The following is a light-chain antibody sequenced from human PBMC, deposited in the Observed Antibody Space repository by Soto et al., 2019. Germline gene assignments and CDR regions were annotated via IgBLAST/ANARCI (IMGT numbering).Light chain of an antibody. J-gene: IGLJ1*01. CDR2: EVS. V-gene: IGLV2-8*01. CDR1: SSDVGGYNY. Sequence: QSVLPQPPSASGSPGQSVTISCTGTSSDVGGYNYVSWYQQHPGKAPKLLIYEVSKRPSGVPDRFSGSKSGNTASLTVSGLQTEDEADYYCSSYAGANKRYVFGTGTKVTVL. CDR3: SSYAGANKRYV.